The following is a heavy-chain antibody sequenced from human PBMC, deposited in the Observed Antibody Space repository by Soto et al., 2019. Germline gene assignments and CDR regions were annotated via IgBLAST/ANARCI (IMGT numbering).Heavy chain of an antibody. V-gene: IGHV2-5*02. CDR2: IYWDDVK. CDR1: GFSLSNSGVG. D-gene: IGHD3-16*01. Sequence: SGPTLVNPTQTLTLTCTFSGFSLSNSGVGVGWIRQPPGKALEWLALIYWDDVKHYSPSLMSRLTITKDTSKNQVALTMTNKEALDTATFFCARKGGGDRILDYWGQGALVTVSS. CDR3: ARKGGGDRILDY. J-gene: IGHJ4*02.